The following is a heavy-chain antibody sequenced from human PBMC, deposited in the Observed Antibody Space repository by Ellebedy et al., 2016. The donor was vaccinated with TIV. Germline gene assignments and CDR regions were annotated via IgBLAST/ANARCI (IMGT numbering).Heavy chain of an antibody. Sequence: GGSLRLSCAASGFSFSSYSMNWVRQAPGKGLEWVSYMSGSTITTYYADSVKGRFTISRDNAENSLYLQMSSLRAEDTAMYYCARDMAWGNERVNDALDIWGQGTMVTVSP. J-gene: IGHJ3*02. CDR2: MSGSTITT. D-gene: IGHD7-27*01. CDR1: GFSFSSYS. V-gene: IGHV3-48*04. CDR3: ARDMAWGNERVNDALDI.